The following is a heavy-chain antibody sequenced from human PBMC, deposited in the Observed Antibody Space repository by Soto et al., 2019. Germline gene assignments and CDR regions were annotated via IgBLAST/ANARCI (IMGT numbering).Heavy chain of an antibody. J-gene: IGHJ4*02. D-gene: IGHD2-2*01. Sequence: EVQLLESGGGLVQHGGWLRRCCAASGFTFSSYAMSWVRQAPGKGLEWVSAISGSGGSTYYADSVKGRFTISRDNSKNTLYLQMNSLRAEDTAVYYCAKEEGQYQMLPKWGLFYWRQGTLVTVSS. V-gene: IGHV3-23*01. CDR1: GFTFSSYA. CDR3: AKEEGQYQMLPKWGLFY. CDR2: ISGSGGST.